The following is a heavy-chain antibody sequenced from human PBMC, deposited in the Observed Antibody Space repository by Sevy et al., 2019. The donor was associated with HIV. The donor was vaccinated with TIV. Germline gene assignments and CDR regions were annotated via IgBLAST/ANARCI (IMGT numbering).Heavy chain of an antibody. CDR1: GGSISSSSYY. D-gene: IGHD4-17*01. J-gene: IGHJ2*01. CDR3: ARHQDYGDPYWYFDL. CDR2: IYYSGST. Sequence: SKTLSLTCTVSGGSISSSSYYWGWIRQPPGKGLEWIGSIYYSGSTYYNPSLKSRVTISVDTSKNQFSLKLSSVTAADTAVYYCARHQDYGDPYWYFDLWGRGTLVTVSS. V-gene: IGHV4-39*01.